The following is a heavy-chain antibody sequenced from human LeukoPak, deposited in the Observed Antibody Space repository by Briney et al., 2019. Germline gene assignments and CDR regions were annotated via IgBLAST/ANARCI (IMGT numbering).Heavy chain of an antibody. J-gene: IGHJ3*02. Sequence: SETLSLTCTVSGGSISSGDYYWSWIRQPPGKGLVWIGYLYYSGSTYYNPSLKSRVTISVDTSKNQFSLKLSSVTAADTAVYYCARVQPGIAAAGTLLAFDIWGQGTMVTVSS. CDR2: LYYSGST. D-gene: IGHD6-13*01. CDR3: ARVQPGIAAAGTLLAFDI. CDR1: GGSISSGDYY. V-gene: IGHV4-30-4*08.